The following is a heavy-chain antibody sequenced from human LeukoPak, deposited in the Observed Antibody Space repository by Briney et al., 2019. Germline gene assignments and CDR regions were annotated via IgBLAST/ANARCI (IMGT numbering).Heavy chain of an antibody. Sequence: SETLSLTCAVYGGSFSGYYWSWIRQPPGKGLEWIGEINHSGSTNYNPSLKSRVTISVDTSKNQFSLKLSSVTAADTAVYYCARGRYSSSFDYWGQGTLVTVSS. CDR3: ARGRYSSSFDY. CDR1: GGSFSGYY. J-gene: IGHJ4*02. D-gene: IGHD6-13*01. CDR2: INHSGST. V-gene: IGHV4-34*01.